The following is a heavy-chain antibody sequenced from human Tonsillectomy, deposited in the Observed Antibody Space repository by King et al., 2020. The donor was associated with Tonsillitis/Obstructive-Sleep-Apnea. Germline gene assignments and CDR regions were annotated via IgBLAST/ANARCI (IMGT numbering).Heavy chain of an antibody. CDR3: ARDHIVVVTDYRRAAGY. CDR1: GFTFSIYA. Sequence: VQLVESGGGLVQPGGSLRLSCAASGFTFSIYAMTWVRQAPGKGLEWVSAISGSGGTTFYADSVKGRFTISRDNSKNTLYLQMNSLRAEDTAVYYCARDHIVVVTDYRRAAGYWGRGTLVTVSS. J-gene: IGHJ4*02. V-gene: IGHV3-23*04. CDR2: ISGSGGTT. D-gene: IGHD2-21*02.